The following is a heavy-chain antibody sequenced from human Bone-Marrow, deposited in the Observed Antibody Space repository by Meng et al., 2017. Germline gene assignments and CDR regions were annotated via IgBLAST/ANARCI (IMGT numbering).Heavy chain of an antibody. J-gene: IGHJ4*02. V-gene: IGHV3-43*01. D-gene: IGHD6-19*01. CDR2: ISWDGTIT. CDR1: GFSFDDYS. CDR3: AKVQGRARFSSGWYYFDY. Sequence: GGSLRPSCAASGFSFDDYSMHWVRQAPGKGLEWVAAISWDGTITNYAESVRGRFIISRDNGKNSLFLHMNRLRPEDTALFFCAKVQGRARFSSGWYYFDYWGQGTLVTVSS.